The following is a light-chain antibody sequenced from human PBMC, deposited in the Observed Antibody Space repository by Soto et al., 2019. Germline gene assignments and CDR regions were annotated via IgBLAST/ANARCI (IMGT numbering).Light chain of an antibody. CDR3: QQYGSSPPYT. V-gene: IGKV3-20*01. Sequence: EIVLTQSPGTLSLSPGERATLSCRASQSVSSSYLAWYQQKPGQAPRLLIYGASSRATGIPDRFSGSGSGTDFTLTISRLEPEEFAVYYCQQYGSSPPYTFGQGNKLEIK. CDR1: QSVSSSY. CDR2: GAS. J-gene: IGKJ2*01.